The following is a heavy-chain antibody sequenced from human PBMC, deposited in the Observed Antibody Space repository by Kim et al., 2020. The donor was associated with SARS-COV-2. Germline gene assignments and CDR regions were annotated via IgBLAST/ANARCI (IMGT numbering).Heavy chain of an antibody. V-gene: IGHV1-69*13. Sequence: SVKVSCKASGGTFSSYAISWVRQAPGQGLEWMGGIIPIFGTANYAQKFQGRVTITADESTSTAYMELSSLRSEDTAVYYCARDPLYYYGSGISYYFDYWGQGTLVTVSS. D-gene: IGHD3-10*01. CDR3: ARDPLYYYGSGISYYFDY. J-gene: IGHJ4*02. CDR1: GGTFSSYA. CDR2: IIPIFGTA.